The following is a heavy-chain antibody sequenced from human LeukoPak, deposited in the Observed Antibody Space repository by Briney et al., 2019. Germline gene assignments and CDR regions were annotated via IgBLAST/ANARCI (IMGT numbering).Heavy chain of an antibody. D-gene: IGHD2-21*02. CDR3: AKDAPDYGDFLFDY. Sequence: GGSLRLSCAASGFTFSSYGMHWVRQAPGKGLEWVAVISYDGSNKYYADSVKGRFTISRDNSNNRLYLQMNSLRAEDTAVYYCAKDAPDYGDFLFDYWGQGIRVTVSS. CDR2: ISYDGSNK. V-gene: IGHV3-30*18. CDR1: GFTFSSYG. J-gene: IGHJ4*02.